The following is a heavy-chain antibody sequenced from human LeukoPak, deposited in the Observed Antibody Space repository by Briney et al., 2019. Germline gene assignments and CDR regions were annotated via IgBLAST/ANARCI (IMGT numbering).Heavy chain of an antibody. CDR2: INPNSGGT. J-gene: IGHJ3*02. Sequence: ASVKVSCKASGYTFTGYYMHWVRQAPGQGLEWMGWINPNSGGTNYAQKFQGRVTMTRDTSISTAYMELSRLRSDDTAVYYCAREAILTYDILTGYYPGRAAFDIWGQGTMVTVSS. V-gene: IGHV1-2*02. D-gene: IGHD3-9*01. CDR1: GYTFTGYY. CDR3: AREAILTYDILTGYYPGRAAFDI.